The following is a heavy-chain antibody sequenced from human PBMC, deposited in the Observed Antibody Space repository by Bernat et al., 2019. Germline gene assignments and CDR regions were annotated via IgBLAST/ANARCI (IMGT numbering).Heavy chain of an antibody. Sequence: EVQLLESGGGLVQPGGSLRLFCTASGFTFSTYAMTWVRQAPWKGLEWVSTITDRGGGPYYADSVKGRFTMSRDNSKSTLYLQMNSLRAEDTALYYCAKGLASSWPGSDCWGQGTLVTVSS. D-gene: IGHD6-13*01. CDR1: GFTFSTYA. CDR3: AKGLASSWPGSDC. V-gene: IGHV3-23*01. J-gene: IGHJ4*02. CDR2: ITDRGGGP.